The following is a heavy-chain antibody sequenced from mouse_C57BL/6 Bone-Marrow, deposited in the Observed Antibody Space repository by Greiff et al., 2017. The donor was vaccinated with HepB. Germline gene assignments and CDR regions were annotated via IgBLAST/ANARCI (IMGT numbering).Heavy chain of an antibody. D-gene: IGHD2-4*01. CDR3: ARHGKGYDYDDGRWFAY. CDR2: ISSGGSYT. CDR1: GFTFSSYG. Sequence: EVQVVESGGDLVKPGGSLKLSCAASGFTFSSYGMSWVRQTPDKRLEWVATISSGGSYTYYPDSVKGRFTISRDNAKNTLYLQMSSLKSEDTAMYYCARHGKGYDYDDGRWFAYWGQGTLVTVSA. V-gene: IGHV5-6*01. J-gene: IGHJ3*01.